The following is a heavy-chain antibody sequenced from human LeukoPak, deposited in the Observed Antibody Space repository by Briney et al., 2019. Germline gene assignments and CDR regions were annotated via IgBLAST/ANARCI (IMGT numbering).Heavy chain of an antibody. J-gene: IGHJ5*02. CDR3: ARGDRAVAGAWGWFDP. CDR2: IYTTGST. V-gene: IGHV4-4*07. CDR1: GGSISSFY. Sequence: SETLSLTCTVSGGSISSFYWSWIRQSAGKGLEWIGRIYTTGSTNYDPSLKTRVTMSVETSKNQFSLKLTPVTAADTAVYYCARGDRAVAGAWGWFDPWGQGTLVTVSS. D-gene: IGHD6-19*01.